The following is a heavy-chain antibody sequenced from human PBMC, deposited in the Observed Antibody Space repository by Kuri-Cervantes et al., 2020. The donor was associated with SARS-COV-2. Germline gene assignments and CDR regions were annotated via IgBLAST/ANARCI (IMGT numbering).Heavy chain of an antibody. V-gene: IGHV4-4*07. CDR1: GGSISSYY. D-gene: IGHD3-9*01. CDR2: IYTSGST. CDR3: ARRHAIYYDILTGYGDYFDY. Sequence: SETLSLTCTVSGGSISSYYWSWIRQPTGKGLEWIGRIYTSGSTNYNPSLKSRVTMSVDTSKNQFSLKLSSVTAADTAMYYCARRHAIYYDILTGYGDYFDYWGQGTLVTVSS. J-gene: IGHJ4*02.